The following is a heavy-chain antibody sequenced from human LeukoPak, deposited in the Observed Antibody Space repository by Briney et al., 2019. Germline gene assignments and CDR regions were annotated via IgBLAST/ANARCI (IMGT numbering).Heavy chain of an antibody. Sequence: PSVKVSCKASGGTFSSYAISWVRQAPGQGLEWMGRIIPIFGTANCAQKFQGRVTITTDESTSTAYMELSSLRSEDTAVYYCARDRWTAMVTWYFDYWGQGTLVTVSS. CDR2: IIPIFGTA. V-gene: IGHV1-69*05. CDR1: GGTFSSYA. CDR3: ARDRWTAMVTWYFDY. D-gene: IGHD5-18*01. J-gene: IGHJ4*02.